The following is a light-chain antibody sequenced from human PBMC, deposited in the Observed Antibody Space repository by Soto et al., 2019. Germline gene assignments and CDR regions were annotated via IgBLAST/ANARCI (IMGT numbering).Light chain of an antibody. J-gene: IGLJ1*01. CDR3: QVWDDSGDHFV. CDR2: ADD. CDR1: DIGGKT. Sequence: ELTQPPSVSVAPGQTARISCGGNDIGGKTVHWYQQKPGQAPVLVVYADDDRPSGIPERFSGSNSGITATLTISRVEAGDEADYYCQVWDDSGDHFVFGPGTKVTVL. V-gene: IGLV3-21*02.